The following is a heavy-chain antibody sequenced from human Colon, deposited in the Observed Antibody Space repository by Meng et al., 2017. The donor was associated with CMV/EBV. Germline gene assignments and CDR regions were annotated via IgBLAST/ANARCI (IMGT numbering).Heavy chain of an antibody. D-gene: IGHD3-3*01. J-gene: IGHJ4*02. CDR2: ISTSGTFM. CDR1: GFSFSRYS. V-gene: IGHV3-21*01. Sequence: GSLRLSCAASGFSFSRYSMKWVRQAPGKGLEWVSSISTSGTFMYYADSVKGRFTISRDNAKYSLYLQMDSLRAEDTAVYYCAKGPAYSGFWGGYDNWGQGTLVTVSS. CDR3: AKGPAYSGFWGGYDN.